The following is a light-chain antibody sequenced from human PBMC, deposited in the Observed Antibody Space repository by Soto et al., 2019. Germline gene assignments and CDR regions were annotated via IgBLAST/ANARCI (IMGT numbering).Light chain of an antibody. CDR2: GAS. CDR3: QQYGSSGT. V-gene: IGKV3-20*01. Sequence: EIGLTQSTGTVSVSPGERATLSGRASQSVSNNYLAWYQQKPGQAPRLLIYGASNRATGIPDRFSGSGSGTDFTLTISRLEPEDFAVYYCQQYGSSGTFGQGTKVDI. J-gene: IGKJ1*01. CDR1: QSVSNNY.